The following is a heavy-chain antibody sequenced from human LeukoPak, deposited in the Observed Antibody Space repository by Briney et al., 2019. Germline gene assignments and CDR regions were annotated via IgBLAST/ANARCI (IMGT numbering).Heavy chain of an antibody. CDR1: GGSLSNYY. J-gene: IGHJ5*02. V-gene: IGHV4-59*01. CDR3: ARGGLFSTDNWFDP. CDR2: IYYIGST. D-gene: IGHD3-9*01. Sequence: PSETLLLTCIVSGGSLSNYYWNWIRQPPGRGLEWIGYIYYIGSTNYNPSLKSRVTISVDTSKNQFSLKLNSVTAADTAVYYCARGGLFSTDNWFDPWGQGTLVTVSS.